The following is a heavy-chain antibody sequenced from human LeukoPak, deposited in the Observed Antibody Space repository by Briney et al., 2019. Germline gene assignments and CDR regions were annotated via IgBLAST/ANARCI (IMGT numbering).Heavy chain of an antibody. J-gene: IGHJ4*02. CDR1: GYTFTGYY. CDR3: ARTGGLTGDYSHPDI. V-gene: IGHV1-2*02. D-gene: IGHD7-27*01. CDR2: INPNSGGT. Sequence: ASVKVSCKASGYTFTGYYMHWVRQAPGQGLERMGWINPNSGGTNYAQKFQGRVTMTRDTSISTAYMELSRLRSDDTAVYYCARTGGLTGDYSHPDIWGQGTLVTVSS.